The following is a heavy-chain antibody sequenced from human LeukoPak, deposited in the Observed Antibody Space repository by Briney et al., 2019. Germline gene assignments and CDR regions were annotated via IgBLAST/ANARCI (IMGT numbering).Heavy chain of an antibody. J-gene: IGHJ5*02. Sequence: GGSLRLSCAASGFNFSKYWMTWIRQAPGKGLECVANIKEDGSDKHYLDSVKSRFSVSRDNGKNSVYLQMNSLRIDDTAMYYCARKATWEVPIGWFDAWGQAPQVPFSS. CDR3: ARKATWEVPIGWFDA. CDR2: IKEDGSDK. CDR1: GFNFSKYW. V-gene: IGHV3-7*01. D-gene: IGHD1-26*01.